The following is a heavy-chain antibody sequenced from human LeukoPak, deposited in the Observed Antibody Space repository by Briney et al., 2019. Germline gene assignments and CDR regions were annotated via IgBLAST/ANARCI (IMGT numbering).Heavy chain of an antibody. V-gene: IGHV3-30*02. CDR2: IRYDGSNK. CDR1: GFTFSSYG. J-gene: IGHJ5*02. D-gene: IGHD4-17*01. Sequence: SGGSLRLSCAASGFTFSSYGMHWVRQAPGKGLEWVAFIRYDGSNKYYADSVKGRSTISRDNSKNTLYLQMNSLRAEDTAVYYCAKSYGDYVNWFDPWGQGTLVTVSS. CDR3: AKSYGDYVNWFDP.